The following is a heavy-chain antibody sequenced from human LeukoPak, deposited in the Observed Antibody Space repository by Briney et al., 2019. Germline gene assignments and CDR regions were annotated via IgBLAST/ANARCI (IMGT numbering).Heavy chain of an antibody. J-gene: IGHJ6*02. CDR1: GGTFSSYA. V-gene: IGHV1-69*04. Sequence: SVKVSCKASGGTFSSYAISWVRQAPGQGLEWMGRIIPILGIANYAQKFQGRVTITADKSTSTAYMELGSLRSEDTAVYYCARWVYGDYQHYYGMDVWGQGTTVTVSS. CDR2: IIPILGIA. CDR3: ARWVYGDYQHYYGMDV. D-gene: IGHD4-17*01.